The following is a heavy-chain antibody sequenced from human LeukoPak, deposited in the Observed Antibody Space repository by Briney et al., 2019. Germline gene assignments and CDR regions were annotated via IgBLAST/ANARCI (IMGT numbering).Heavy chain of an antibody. CDR1: GFTFSSYS. D-gene: IGHD2-2*01. CDR3: ARGPAYYYNYHMDV. Sequence: GGSLRLSCAASGFTFSSYSMIWVRQAPGKGLEWVSYINSTSSYIYYADSVKGRFTISRDNAKNSLYLQMYSLRAEDTAVYYCARGPAYYYNYHMDVWGKGTTVTVSS. V-gene: IGHV3-21*01. J-gene: IGHJ6*03. CDR2: INSTSSYI.